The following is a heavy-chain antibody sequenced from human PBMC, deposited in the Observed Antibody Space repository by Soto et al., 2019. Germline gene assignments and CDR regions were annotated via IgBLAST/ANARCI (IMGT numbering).Heavy chain of an antibody. CDR3: ARGLRFLEEAY. CDR1: GGSINSYF. CDR2: IYYSGST. J-gene: IGHJ4*02. Sequence: SETLSLTCTVSGGSINSYFLSWIRQPPGKGLEWIGYIYYSGSTNYNPSLKSRVTISVDTSKNQFSLKLSSVTAADTAVYYCARGLRFLEEAYWGQGTLVTVSS. V-gene: IGHV4-59*01. D-gene: IGHD3-3*01.